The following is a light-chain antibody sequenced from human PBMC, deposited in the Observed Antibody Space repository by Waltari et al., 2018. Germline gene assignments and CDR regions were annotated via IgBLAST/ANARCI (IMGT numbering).Light chain of an antibody. Sequence: ENVLTQSPAILSLSPGERATLSCRARQSVSGSYLAWYQQKPGQAPRLLSYGASSRATGIPDRFSGSGSGTDFTLTISRLEPEDCAVYYCQHYGRSPRVTFGPGTKVHIK. CDR2: GAS. V-gene: IGKV3-20*01. CDR1: QSVSGSY. CDR3: QHYGRSPRVT. J-gene: IGKJ3*01.